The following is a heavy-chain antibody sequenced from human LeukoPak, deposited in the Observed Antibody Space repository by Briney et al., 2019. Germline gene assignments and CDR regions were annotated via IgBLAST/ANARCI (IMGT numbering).Heavy chain of an antibody. V-gene: IGHV4-30-2*01. CDR3: ARALAAAGIGGSYYFDY. Sequence: SQTLSLTCAVSGGSISSGGYSWGWIRQPPGKGLEWIGYIYHSGSTYYNPSLKSRVTISVDRSKNQFSLKLSSVTAADTAVYYCARALAAAGIGGSYYFDYWGQGTLVTVSS. J-gene: IGHJ4*02. CDR2: IYHSGST. D-gene: IGHD6-13*01. CDR1: GGSISSGGYS.